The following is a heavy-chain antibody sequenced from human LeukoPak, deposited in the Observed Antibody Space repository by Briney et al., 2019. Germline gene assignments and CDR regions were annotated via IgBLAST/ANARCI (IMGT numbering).Heavy chain of an antibody. V-gene: IGHV4-4*02. CDR3: ARDLTTVTKLVAFDI. D-gene: IGHD4-17*01. Sequence: GSLRLSCAASGFTFSSYWMSWVRQPPGKGLEWIGEIYHSGSTNYNPSLKSRVTISVDKSKNQFSLKLSSVTAADTAVYYCARDLTTVTKLVAFDIWGQGTMVTVSS. CDR2: IYHSGST. J-gene: IGHJ3*02. CDR1: GFTFSSYW.